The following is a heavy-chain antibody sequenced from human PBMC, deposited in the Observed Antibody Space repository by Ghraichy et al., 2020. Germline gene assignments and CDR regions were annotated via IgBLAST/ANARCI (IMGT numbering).Heavy chain of an antibody. CDR2: IYHSGST. V-gene: IGHV4-30-2*01. J-gene: IGHJ4*02. CDR1: GGSISSCCYS. CDR3: ARVGSSSSPLSDPVDY. D-gene: IGHD6-6*01. Sequence: SETLSLTCAVSGGSISSCCYSWSWIRQPPGKGLECIGYIYHSGSTYYTPALKSPVTISVDRSKNQFSLKLSSVTAADTAVYYCARVGSSSSPLSDPVDYWGQRTMVTVSS.